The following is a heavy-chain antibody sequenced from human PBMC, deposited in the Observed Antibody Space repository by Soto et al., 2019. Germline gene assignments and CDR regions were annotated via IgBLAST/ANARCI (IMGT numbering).Heavy chain of an antibody. CDR1: GFTFSSYA. V-gene: IGHV3-23*01. CDR2: ISVSVGIT. Sequence: GALRVFCGASGFTFSSYAMSWVRQAPGKGLEWVSAISVSVGITYYADSVKGRFTISRDNSKNTLYLQMNSLRAEDTAVYYCAKVGATLYLYYYCMDVWVGRSTVTVSS. CDR3: AKVGATLYLYYYCMDV. D-gene: IGHD1-26*01. J-gene: IGHJ6*04.